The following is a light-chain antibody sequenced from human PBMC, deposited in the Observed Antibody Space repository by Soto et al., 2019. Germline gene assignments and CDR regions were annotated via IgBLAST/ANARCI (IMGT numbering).Light chain of an antibody. V-gene: IGKV3-15*01. Sequence: IVMTQSPVTLTVPPGERATLSCRASESVGSNLAWYQQKPGQPPRLLIYDASMRETGVPPRFSGSGSGTEFTLTISNLQSEDFAIYFCQKFNKWPWTFGQGTKVDIK. CDR1: ESVGSN. J-gene: IGKJ1*01. CDR2: DAS. CDR3: QKFNKWPWT.